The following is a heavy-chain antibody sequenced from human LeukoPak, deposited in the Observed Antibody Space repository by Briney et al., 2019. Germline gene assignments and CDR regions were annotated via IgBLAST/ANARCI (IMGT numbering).Heavy chain of an antibody. V-gene: IGHV3-23*01. J-gene: IGHJ1*01. CDR1: GFIFTNYA. D-gene: IGHD4-23*01. Sequence: PGGSLRLSCAASGFIFTNYAMSWVRQAPGEGLEWVSGIGRSGDRTYYADSVKGRFTISKDKSKNTLYLQMDSLRAEDTAVYYCVKDYGGILFDCGGQGTLVTVSS. CDR3: VKDYGGILFDC. CDR2: IGRSGDRT.